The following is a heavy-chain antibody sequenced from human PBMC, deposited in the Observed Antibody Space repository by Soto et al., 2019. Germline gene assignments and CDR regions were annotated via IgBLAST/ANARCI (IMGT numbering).Heavy chain of an antibody. CDR2: TYYMSKGYN. Sequence: PSPTLSLTCAISGDSVSSNSAAWNWIRQSPSRGLEWLGRTYYMSKGYNDYAVSVKSRITIHPDTSKNQFSMQLNYVTPEDTAVYYCVRAVGRITMVRGVIIGYYGMDVWGQGTTVTVSS. D-gene: IGHD3-10*01. CDR1: GDSVSSNSAA. CDR3: VRAVGRITMVRGVIIGYYGMDV. J-gene: IGHJ6*02. V-gene: IGHV6-1*01.